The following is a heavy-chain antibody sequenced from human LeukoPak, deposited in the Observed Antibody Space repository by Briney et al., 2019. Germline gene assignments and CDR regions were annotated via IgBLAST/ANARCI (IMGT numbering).Heavy chain of an antibody. V-gene: IGHV3-48*02. D-gene: IGHD3-9*01. Sequence: PRGSLRLSCAASGFTFRAYAMNWVRQAPGKGLEWVSNIRTSTEGANYAIYADSVKGRVTFSRDDAKNTLYLHMHSLRDDDTAVYYCARDQRYAFDYWGQGILVTVSS. CDR3: ARDQRYAFDY. CDR2: IRTSTEGANYA. CDR1: GFTFRAYA. J-gene: IGHJ4*02.